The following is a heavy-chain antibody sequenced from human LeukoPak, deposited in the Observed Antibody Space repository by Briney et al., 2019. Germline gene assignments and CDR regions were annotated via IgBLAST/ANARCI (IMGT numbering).Heavy chain of an antibody. Sequence: GGSLRLSCAASGFTFDDYGMSWVRQAPGKGLEWVSGINWNGGSTGYADSVKGRFTISRDNAKNSLYLQMNSLRAEDTAVYYCARVLASRLRFLVWLGAGYYMDVWGKGTTVTVSS. CDR2: INWNGGST. CDR1: GFTFDDYG. CDR3: ARVLASRLRFLVWLGAGYYMDV. J-gene: IGHJ6*03. V-gene: IGHV3-20*04. D-gene: IGHD3-3*01.